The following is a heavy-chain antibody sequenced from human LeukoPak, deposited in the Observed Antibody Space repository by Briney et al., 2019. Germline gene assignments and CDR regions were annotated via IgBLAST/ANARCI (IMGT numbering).Heavy chain of an antibody. Sequence: SQTLSLTCAISGDSVSSNSAAWNGIRQSPSRGLEWLGRTYYRSKWYNDYAESVKSRITINPDTSRNQFSLQLNSVTPEDTAMYYCARRRTTGDFDYWGQGTLVTVSS. J-gene: IGHJ4*02. CDR2: TYYRSKWYN. CDR1: GDSVSSNSAA. D-gene: IGHD1-1*01. V-gene: IGHV6-1*01. CDR3: ARRRTTGDFDY.